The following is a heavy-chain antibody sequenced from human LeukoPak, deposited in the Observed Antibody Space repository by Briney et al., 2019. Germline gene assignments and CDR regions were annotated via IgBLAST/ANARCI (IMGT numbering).Heavy chain of an antibody. V-gene: IGHV4-39*01. J-gene: IGHJ5*02. CDR3: ARLTTVATCWFDP. CDR1: GGSISSSSYY. Sequence: SETLSLTCTVSGGSISSSSYYWGCIRQPPGKGLEWIGSIYYSGSTYYNPSLKSRVTISVDTSKNQFSLKLSSVTAADTAVYYCARLTTVATCWFDPWGERSLVSVSS. D-gene: IGHD4-17*01. CDR2: IYYSGST.